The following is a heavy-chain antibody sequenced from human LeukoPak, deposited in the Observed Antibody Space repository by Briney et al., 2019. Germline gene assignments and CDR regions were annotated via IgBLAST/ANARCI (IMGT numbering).Heavy chain of an antibody. Sequence: PGGSLRLSCEASEFTFSSYWMHWVRQAPGKGLVWVSRINSDGRITIYADSVKGRFTISRDNAKNTLYLQMNSLRAEDTAVYYCAREGYYDSSGYSIRFSYWGQGTLVTVSS. V-gene: IGHV3-74*01. CDR3: AREGYYDSSGYSIRFSY. CDR1: EFTFSSYW. J-gene: IGHJ4*02. D-gene: IGHD3-22*01. CDR2: INSDGRIT.